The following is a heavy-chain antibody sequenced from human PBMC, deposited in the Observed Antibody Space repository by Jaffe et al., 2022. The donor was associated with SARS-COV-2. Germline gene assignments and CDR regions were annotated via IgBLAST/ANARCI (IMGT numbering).Heavy chain of an antibody. J-gene: IGHJ5*02. CDR1: GYTFTSYG. CDR2: ISAYNGNT. Sequence: QVQLVQSGAEVKKPGASVKVSCKASGYTFTSYGISWVRQAPGQGLEWMGWISAYNGNTNYAQKLQGRVTMTTDTSTSTAYMELRSLRSDDTAVYYCARSLPLYSSGWYGGDWFDPWGQGTLVTVSS. CDR3: ARSLPLYSSGWYGGDWFDP. V-gene: IGHV1-18*01. D-gene: IGHD6-19*01.